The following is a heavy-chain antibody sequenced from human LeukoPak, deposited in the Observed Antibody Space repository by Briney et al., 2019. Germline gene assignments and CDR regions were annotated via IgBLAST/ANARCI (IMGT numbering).Heavy chain of an antibody. CDR2: LGISGDYE. V-gene: IGHV3-23*01. D-gene: IGHD4-11*01. J-gene: IGHJ6*03. CDR3: ARDLPDYSPASYLFVNYYYMDV. Sequence: GGSLRLSCVGGGFILRSYAMSWVRQAPGKGLQWVSSLGISGDYEWYAGSVKGRFTISRDSSKNTLYLQMNSLRAEDTAVYYCARDLPDYSPASYLFVNYYYMDVWGKGTTVTVSS. CDR1: GFILRSYA.